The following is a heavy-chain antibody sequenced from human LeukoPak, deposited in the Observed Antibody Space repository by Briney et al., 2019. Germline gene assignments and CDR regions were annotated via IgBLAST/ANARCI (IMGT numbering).Heavy chain of an antibody. J-gene: IGHJ4*02. Sequence: SETLSLTCAVYGGSFSGYYWSWIRQPPGKGAEWIGEINHSGSTNYNPSLKSRVTISVDTSKNQFSLKLSSVTAADTAVYYCARVLGLTAFDYWGQGTLVTVSS. CDR1: GGSFSGYY. CDR3: ARVLGLTAFDY. D-gene: IGHD4/OR15-4a*01. CDR2: INHSGST. V-gene: IGHV4-34*01.